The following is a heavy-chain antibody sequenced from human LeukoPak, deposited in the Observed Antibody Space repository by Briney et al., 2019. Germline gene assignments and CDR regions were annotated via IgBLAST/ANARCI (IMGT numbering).Heavy chain of an antibody. CDR1: GITVSNYG. V-gene: IGHV3-23*01. Sequence: GGSLRLSCGVSGITVSNYGMSWVRQAPGKGLEWVAGISDRSGTTNYADSVKGRFTISRDNPKNTLYLQMNSLRAEDTAVYFCAKRGVVIRVILVGFHKEAYYFDSWGQGALVTVSS. D-gene: IGHD3-22*01. CDR3: AKRGVVIRVILVGFHKEAYYFDS. CDR2: ISDRSGTT. J-gene: IGHJ4*02.